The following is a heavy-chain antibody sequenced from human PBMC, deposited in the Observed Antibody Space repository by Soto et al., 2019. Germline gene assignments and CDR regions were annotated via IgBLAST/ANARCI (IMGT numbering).Heavy chain of an antibody. CDR3: ARALYCGGDCYSEIDY. V-gene: IGHV3-33*01. Sequence: QVQLVESGGGVVQPGRSLRLSCAASGFTFSSYGMHWVRQAPGKGLEWVAVIWYDGSNKYYADSVKGRFTISRENSKNTLYLQMNSLRAEDTAVYYCARALYCGGDCYSEIDYWGQGTLVTVSS. CDR1: GFTFSSYG. CDR2: IWYDGSNK. D-gene: IGHD2-21*02. J-gene: IGHJ4*02.